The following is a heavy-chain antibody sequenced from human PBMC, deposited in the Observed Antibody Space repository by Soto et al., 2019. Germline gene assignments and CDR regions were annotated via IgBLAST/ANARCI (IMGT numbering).Heavy chain of an antibody. CDR1: GFTFSDFA. CDR3: AKMAGMDPWAYSFDY. V-gene: IGHV3-23*01. D-gene: IGHD3-10*01. J-gene: IGHJ4*02. CDR2: IYGGGNGP. Sequence: EVQVLESGGGLVQPGGSLRLSCAATGFTFSDFAMSWVRQAPGKGLEWVSRIYGGGNGPHYADSVKGRVTISRDNSKNTLYLQMNSLRAEDTAVYYCAKMAGMDPWAYSFDYWGQGPLVTVSS.